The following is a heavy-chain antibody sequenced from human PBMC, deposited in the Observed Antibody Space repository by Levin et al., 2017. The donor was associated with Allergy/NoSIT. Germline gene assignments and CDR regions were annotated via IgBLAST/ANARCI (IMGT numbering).Heavy chain of an antibody. CDR2: IYPDDSDT. D-gene: IGHD3-22*01. J-gene: IGHJ3*02. Sequence: KSGGSLRLSCEGSGYTFIHYWIGWVRQMPGKGLEWMGIIYPDDSDTKYNPSFQGQVTISVDKSISTAYLQWSSLRASDSAMYYCARHRSYFDHTDAFDIWGQGTMVTVSS. CDR3: ARHRSYFDHTDAFDI. V-gene: IGHV5-51*01. CDR1: GYTFIHYW.